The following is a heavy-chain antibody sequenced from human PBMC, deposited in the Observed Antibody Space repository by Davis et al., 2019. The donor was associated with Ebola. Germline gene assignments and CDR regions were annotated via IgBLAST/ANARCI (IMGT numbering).Heavy chain of an antibody. CDR3: VKDVAIFGVDIRGMKNCYMDV. J-gene: IGHJ6*03. CDR1: GFTFTSYG. Sequence: PAESLSLSCVVSGFTFTSYGMSWVRQAHGQGLEWVAITRGSGGSTHYVDSVKGRFTISRDNSKNSLYLQMNSLRAEDTAVYYCVKDVAIFGVDIRGMKNCYMDVWGKGTTVTVSS. CDR2: TRGSGGST. V-gene: IGHV3-23*01. D-gene: IGHD3-3*02.